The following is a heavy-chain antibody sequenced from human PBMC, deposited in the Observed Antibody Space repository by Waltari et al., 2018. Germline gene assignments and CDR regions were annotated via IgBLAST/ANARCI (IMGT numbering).Heavy chain of an antibody. J-gene: IGHJ4*02. CDR1: GFTFSNYA. CDR2: ISGGGGST. CDR3: AKDLGYCSGGSCYWDY. D-gene: IGHD2-15*01. Sequence: VQLLESGGGLVQPGGSLRLSCADSGFTFSNYAMNWVRQAPGKGLEWFSHISGGGGSTHYADSVKGRFTISRDNSKNTLYLQMNSLRGEDTAVYYCAKDLGYCSGGSCYWDYWGQGTLVTVSS. V-gene: IGHV3-23*01.